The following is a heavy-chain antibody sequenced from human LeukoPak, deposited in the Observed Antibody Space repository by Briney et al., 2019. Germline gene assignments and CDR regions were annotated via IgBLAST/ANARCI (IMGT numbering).Heavy chain of an antibody. V-gene: IGHV4-34*01. CDR2: INHSGST. J-gene: IGHJ4*02. Sequence: TSETLSLTCAVYDGSFSGYYWSWIRQPPGKGLEWIGEINHSGSTNYNPSLKSRVTISVDTSKNQFSLKLSSVTAADTAVYYCARVVSGRDGYNFLTRRGYFDYWGQGTLVTVSS. D-gene: IGHD5-24*01. CDR3: ARVVSGRDGYNFLTRRGYFDY. CDR1: DGSFSGYY.